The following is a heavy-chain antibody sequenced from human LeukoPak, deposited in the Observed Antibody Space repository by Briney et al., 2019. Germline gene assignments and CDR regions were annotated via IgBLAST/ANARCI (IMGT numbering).Heavy chain of an antibody. Sequence: ASVKVSCTASGYTFTSYYMHWVRQAPGQGLEWMGIINPSGGSTSYAQKFQGRVTMTRDTSTSTVYMELSSLRSEDTAVYYCASDEGATEDAPDYWGQGTLVTVSS. CDR2: INPSGGST. D-gene: IGHD1-26*01. CDR1: GYTFTSYY. J-gene: IGHJ4*02. CDR3: ASDEGATEDAPDY. V-gene: IGHV1-46*01.